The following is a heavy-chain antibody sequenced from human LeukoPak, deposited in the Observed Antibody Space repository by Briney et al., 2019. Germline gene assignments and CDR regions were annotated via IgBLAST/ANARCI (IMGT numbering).Heavy chain of an antibody. CDR2: ISSSSSYI. CDR1: GFIFSTYS. CDR3: LGAFDF. V-gene: IGHV3-21*01. J-gene: IGHJ3*01. Sequence: GGSLRLSCAASGFIFSTYSMSWVRQAPGKGLEWVSSISSSSSYIHYADSVKGRFTISRDNAQNSLYLQMNNLRVEDTAVYYCLGAFDFWGQGTMVTVSS.